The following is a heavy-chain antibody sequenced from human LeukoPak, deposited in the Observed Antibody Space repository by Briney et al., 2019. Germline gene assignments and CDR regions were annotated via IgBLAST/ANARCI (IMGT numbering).Heavy chain of an antibody. D-gene: IGHD2-2*01. V-gene: IGHV4-4*09. J-gene: IGHJ6*03. CDR3: ASRDAPPGYYYYMDV. CDR1: GGSISSYY. CDR2: IYTSGST. Sequence: PSETLSLTCTVSGGSISSYYWSWIRQPPGKGLEWIGYIYTSGSTNYNPSLKSRVTISVDTSKNQFSLKLSSVTAADTAVYYCASRDAPPGYYYYMDVWGIGTTVTVSS.